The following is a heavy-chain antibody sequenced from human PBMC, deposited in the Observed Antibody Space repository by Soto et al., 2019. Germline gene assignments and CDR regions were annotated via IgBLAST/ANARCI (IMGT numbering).Heavy chain of an antibody. D-gene: IGHD6-19*01. Sequence: PGGSLRLSCAASGFTFSGSAMHWVRQASGKGLEWVGRIRSKANSYATAYAASVKGRFTISRDDSKNTAYLQMNSLKTEDTAVYYCTRPRIIPAGPGPYYYYGMDVWGQGPTGTVSS. V-gene: IGHV3-73*01. CDR1: GFTFSGSA. CDR2: IRSKANSYAT. J-gene: IGHJ6*02. CDR3: TRPRIIPAGPGPYYYYGMDV.